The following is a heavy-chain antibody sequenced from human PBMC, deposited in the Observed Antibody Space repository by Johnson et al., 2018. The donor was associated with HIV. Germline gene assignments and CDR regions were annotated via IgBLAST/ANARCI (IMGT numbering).Heavy chain of an antibody. V-gene: IGHV3-66*01. CDR1: GFTVSSNY. Sequence: VQLVESGGGLVQPGGSLRLSCAASGFTVSSNYMSWVRQAPGKGLEWVSVIYSGGSTYYADSVKGSFTISRDNSKNTLYLHINSLRSEDTAVYYCARSQIDAFDIWGQGTKITVSS. CDR2: IYSGGST. J-gene: IGHJ3*02. CDR3: ARSQIDAFDI.